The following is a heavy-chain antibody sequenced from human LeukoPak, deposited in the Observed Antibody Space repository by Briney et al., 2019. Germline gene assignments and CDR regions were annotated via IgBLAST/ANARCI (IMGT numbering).Heavy chain of an antibody. J-gene: IGHJ4*02. V-gene: IGHV4-59*12. CDR3: ARGPSGWLNY. CDR2: IYYSGST. CDR1: GGSISSYY. Sequence: SETLSLTCTVSGGSISSYYWSWIRQPPGKGLEWIGYIYYSGSTNYNPSLKSRVTISVDTSKNQFSLKLSSVTAADTAVYYCARGPSGWLNYWGQGTLVTVSS. D-gene: IGHD6-19*01.